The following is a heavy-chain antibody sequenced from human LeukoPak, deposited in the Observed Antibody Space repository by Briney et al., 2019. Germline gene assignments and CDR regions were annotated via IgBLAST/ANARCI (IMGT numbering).Heavy chain of an antibody. J-gene: IGHJ5*02. V-gene: IGHV3-48*03. CDR2: ISSSGSTI. CDR1: GFTFSSYE. Sequence: GGSLRLSCAASGFTFSSYEMNWVRQAPGKGLEWVSYISSSGSTIYYADSVKGRFTISGDNAKNSLYLQMNSLRAEDTAVYYCARESGYWFDPWGQGTLVTVSS. CDR3: ARESGYWFDP.